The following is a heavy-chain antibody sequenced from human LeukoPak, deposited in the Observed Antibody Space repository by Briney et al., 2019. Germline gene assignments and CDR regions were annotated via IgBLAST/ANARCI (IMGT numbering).Heavy chain of an antibody. CDR3: ARGGLMVYAVRVQNDAFDI. J-gene: IGHJ3*02. D-gene: IGHD2-8*01. Sequence: SETLSLTCAVYGGSFSGYYRSWIRQPPGKGLEWIGEINHSGSTNYNPSLKSRVTISVDTSKNQFSLKLSSVTAADTAVYYCARGGLMVYAVRVQNDAFDIWGQGTMVTVSS. CDR1: GGSFSGYY. V-gene: IGHV4-34*01. CDR2: INHSGST.